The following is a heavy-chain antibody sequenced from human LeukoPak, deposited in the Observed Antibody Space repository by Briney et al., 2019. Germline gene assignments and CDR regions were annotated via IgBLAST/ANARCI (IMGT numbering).Heavy chain of an antibody. CDR3: ASTAGYSSSWSSN. V-gene: IGHV3-33*03. CDR1: GFTFSVYG. Sequence: GRSLRLSCVASGFTFSVYGIHWVRQAPGKGLEWVAVIWSDASEKYYADSVKGRLTISRDNSKSTLYLQMNSLRSEDTAVYYCASTAGYSSSWSSNWGQGTLVTVSS. J-gene: IGHJ4*02. CDR2: IWSDASEK. D-gene: IGHD6-13*01.